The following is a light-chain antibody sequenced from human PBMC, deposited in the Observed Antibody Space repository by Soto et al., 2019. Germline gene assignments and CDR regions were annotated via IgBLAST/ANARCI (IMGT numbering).Light chain of an antibody. CDR3: QQYGSAPYT. V-gene: IGKV3-20*01. CDR2: GAS. Sequence: EIVLTQSPGTLSMSPGERATLSCRASQTLNSGYLAWYQQKPGQAPRLLIYGASSRATGIPDRFSGSRSGRDFTLAISRREPEDFAVDYCQQYGSAPYTFGQGTKLEIK. J-gene: IGKJ2*01. CDR1: QTLNSGY.